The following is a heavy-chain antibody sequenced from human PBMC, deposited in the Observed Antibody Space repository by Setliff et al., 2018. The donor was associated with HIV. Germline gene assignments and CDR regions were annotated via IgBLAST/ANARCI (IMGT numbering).Heavy chain of an antibody. V-gene: IGHV3-74*01. Sequence: GGSLRLSCAASGFSLSNYWMHWVRQAPGKGLVWVSCIKTDGSVTRYVDSVKGRFTISRDNAKNSLHLQMNSLRAEDTAVYYCAREPSGSLDYWGQGTLVTVSS. CDR3: AREPSGSLDY. CDR2: IKTDGSVT. J-gene: IGHJ4*02. CDR1: GFSLSNYW. D-gene: IGHD6-19*01.